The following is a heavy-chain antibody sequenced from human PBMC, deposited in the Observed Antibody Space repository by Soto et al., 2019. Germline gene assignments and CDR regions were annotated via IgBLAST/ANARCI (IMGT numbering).Heavy chain of an antibody. V-gene: IGHV4-59*01. D-gene: IGHD1-26*01. J-gene: IGHJ4*02. CDR2: VYYSGYT. CDR1: GGSISSNY. Sequence: QAQLQESGPGLVKPPETLSLTCTVTGGSISSNYWSWIRQPPGKGLEWIGYVYYSGYTNYNPSLKSRVTISVDTSKNQFSLKLSSVTAADTAVYYCAKVRGGSYYEGFDYWGQGILVTVSS. CDR3: AKVRGGSYYEGFDY.